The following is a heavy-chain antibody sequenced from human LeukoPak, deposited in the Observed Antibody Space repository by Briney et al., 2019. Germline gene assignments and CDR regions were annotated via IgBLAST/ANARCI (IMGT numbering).Heavy chain of an antibody. CDR1: GFTFSSYA. CDR2: ISSNGNST. Sequence: HPGGSLRLSCAASGFTFSSYAMHWVRQAPGKGLEYVSFISSNGNSTFYANSVKGRFTISRDNSKNTLYLQMGSLRAEDMAVYYCARSGSRIAAAGKNYFDYWGQGTLVTVSS. J-gene: IGHJ4*02. V-gene: IGHV3-64*01. CDR3: ARSGSRIAAAGKNYFDY. D-gene: IGHD6-13*01.